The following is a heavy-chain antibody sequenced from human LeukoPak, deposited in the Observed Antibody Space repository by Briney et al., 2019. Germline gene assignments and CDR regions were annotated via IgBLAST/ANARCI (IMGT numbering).Heavy chain of an antibody. Sequence: SETLSLTCTVSGGSISTTTYYWAWIRPSPGKGLEWIGSIYNSVHTYYNPSLKSRVTISVDTSENHFSLKLSSVTAADTAVYYCASYSYDSSGYSELDDWGQGTLVTVSA. V-gene: IGHV4-39*02. J-gene: IGHJ4*02. CDR1: GGSISTTTYY. D-gene: IGHD3-22*01. CDR3: ASYSYDSSGYSELDD. CDR2: IYNSVHT.